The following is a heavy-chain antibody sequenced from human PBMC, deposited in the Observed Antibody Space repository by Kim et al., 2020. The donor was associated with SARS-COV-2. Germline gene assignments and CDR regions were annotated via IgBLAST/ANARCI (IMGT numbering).Heavy chain of an antibody. CDR2: INPNSGGT. J-gene: IGHJ3*02. CDR3: ARPGTKWLQFLTSGTKDAFDI. Sequence: ASVKVSCKASGYTFTGYYMHWVRQAPGQGLEWMGRINPNSGGTNYAQKFQGRVTMTRDTSISTAYMELSRLRSDDTAVYYCARPGTKWLQFLTSGTKDAFDIWGQGTMVTVSS. V-gene: IGHV1-2*06. D-gene: IGHD3-16*01. CDR1: GYTFTGYY.